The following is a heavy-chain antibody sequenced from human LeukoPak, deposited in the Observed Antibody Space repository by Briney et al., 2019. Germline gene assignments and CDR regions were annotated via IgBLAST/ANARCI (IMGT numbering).Heavy chain of an antibody. Sequence: GGSLRLSCAASGFTFSAYVMPWVRQAPGKGLEWVASIDKDGSEKRYVDSVEGRFTISRDNAKNSVYLQMTSLGAEDTAVYYCATYTQHFGAPGTDYWGQGTLVTVSS. CDR1: GFTFSAYV. J-gene: IGHJ4*02. V-gene: IGHV3-7*01. CDR3: ATYTQHFGAPGTDY. D-gene: IGHD3-10*01. CDR2: IDKDGSEK.